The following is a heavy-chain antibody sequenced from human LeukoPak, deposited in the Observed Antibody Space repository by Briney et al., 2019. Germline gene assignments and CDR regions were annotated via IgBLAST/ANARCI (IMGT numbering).Heavy chain of an antibody. Sequence: GASVKVSCKASGYTFTGYYIHWVRQAPGQGLEWMGWINPNSGGTNYAQKFQGRVTMTRDTSISTAYMDLSRLRSDDTAVYFCAKFSRGIWLGEKSDNWFDPWGQGTLVTVSS. CDR3: AKFSRGIWLGEKSDNWFDP. J-gene: IGHJ5*02. CDR2: INPNSGGT. D-gene: IGHD3-10*01. CDR1: GYTFTGYY. V-gene: IGHV1-2*02.